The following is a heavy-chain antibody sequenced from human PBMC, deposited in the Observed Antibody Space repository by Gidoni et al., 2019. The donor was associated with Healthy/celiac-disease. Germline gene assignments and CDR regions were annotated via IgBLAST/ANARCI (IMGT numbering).Heavy chain of an antibody. D-gene: IGHD3-10*01. V-gene: IGHV3-11*05. Sequence: QLQLVESGGGLVKPGGSLRLSCAASGFPYSGYYMSWIRQAPGKGLEWVSYISSSSSYTNYADSVKCRFTISRDNAKNSLYLQMNSLRAEDTAVYYCARDRGDGYVFDYWGQGTLVTVSS. CDR2: ISSSSSYT. J-gene: IGHJ4*02. CDR3: ARDRGDGYVFDY. CDR1: GFPYSGYY.